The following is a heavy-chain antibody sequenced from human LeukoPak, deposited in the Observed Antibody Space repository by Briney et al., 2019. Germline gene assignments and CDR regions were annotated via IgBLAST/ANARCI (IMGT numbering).Heavy chain of an antibody. Sequence: GGSLRLSCAASGFTFINAWMAWVRQAPGKGLEWVGRIKAKAHGGTIEYAARVKGRFAISRDDSKNTLYLQMNSLKTEDTAVYYCTTDGVGVEGATYDNWGQGTLVSVSS. CDR3: TTDGVGVEGATYDN. CDR2: IKAKAHGGTI. V-gene: IGHV3-15*01. J-gene: IGHJ4*02. D-gene: IGHD1-26*01. CDR1: GFTFINAW.